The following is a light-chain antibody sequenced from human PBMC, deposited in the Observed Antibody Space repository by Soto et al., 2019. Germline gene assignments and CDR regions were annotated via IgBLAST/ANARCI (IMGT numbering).Light chain of an antibody. V-gene: IGLV1-40*01. CDR2: ANT. CDR1: SSNIGADYD. CDR3: QSFDSSLSGSV. J-gene: IGLJ3*02. Sequence: QSVLTQPPSMSGAPGQRVTISCTGSSSNIGADYDVHWYQHLPGRAPKLLVYANTNRPSGVPDRFSGSKSGTSASLAITGLQAEGEADYYCQSFDSSLSGSVFGGGTKLTVL.